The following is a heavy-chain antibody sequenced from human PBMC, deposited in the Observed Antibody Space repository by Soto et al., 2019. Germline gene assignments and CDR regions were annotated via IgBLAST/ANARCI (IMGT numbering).Heavy chain of an antibody. CDR1: GFTFSSYA. CDR3: AKDPYNWNAPIYGMDV. Sequence: EVQLLESGGGLVQPGGSLRLSCAASGFTFSSYAMSWVRQAPGKGLEWVSAISGSGGSTYYADSVKGRFTISRDNSKNTLYLQMNSQRAEDTAVYYCAKDPYNWNAPIYGMDVWGQGTTVTVSS. J-gene: IGHJ6*02. D-gene: IGHD1-1*01. CDR2: ISGSGGST. V-gene: IGHV3-23*01.